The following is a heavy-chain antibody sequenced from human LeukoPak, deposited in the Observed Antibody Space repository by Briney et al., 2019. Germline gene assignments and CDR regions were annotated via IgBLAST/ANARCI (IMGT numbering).Heavy chain of an antibody. V-gene: IGHV1-18*01. Sequence: GASVKVSCKASGYTFTSYGISWVRQAPGQGLEWMGWISAYNGNTNYAQKLQGRVTMTRDTSTSTVYMELSSLRSEDTAVYYCARVMGRDGYNSFDYWGQGTLVTVSP. CDR3: ARVMGRDGYNSFDY. J-gene: IGHJ4*02. D-gene: IGHD5-24*01. CDR2: ISAYNGNT. CDR1: GYTFTSYG.